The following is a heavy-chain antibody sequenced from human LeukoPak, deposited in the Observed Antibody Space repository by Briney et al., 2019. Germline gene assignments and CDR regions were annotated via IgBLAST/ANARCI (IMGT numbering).Heavy chain of an antibody. CDR2: ISGSGDTT. Sequence: PGGSLRLSCAASGFTFRSYAMRWARQAPGKGRECVSAISGSGDTTYYADSVKGRFTISRDNSKNTLYLQMNSLRPEDTAVYYCAKVGARGCSSSTCFNYWGQGTLVTVSS. CDR1: GFTFRSYA. V-gene: IGHV3-23*01. J-gene: IGHJ4*02. CDR3: AKVGARGCSSSTCFNY. D-gene: IGHD2-2*01.